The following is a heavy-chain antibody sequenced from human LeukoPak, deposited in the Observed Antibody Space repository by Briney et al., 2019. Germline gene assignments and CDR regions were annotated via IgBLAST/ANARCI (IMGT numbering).Heavy chain of an antibody. V-gene: IGHV3-48*03. J-gene: IGHJ4*02. D-gene: IGHD3-22*01. CDR3: ASYGYYDSSGYLTLFDY. Sequence: PEGSLRLSCAASGFTFSSYEMNGVHQAPGKGLEWVSYISSSGSTIYYADSVKGRFTISRDNAKNSLYLQMNSLRAEDTAVYYCASYGYYDSSGYLTLFDYWGQGTLVTVSS. CDR2: ISSSGSTI. CDR1: GFTFSSYE.